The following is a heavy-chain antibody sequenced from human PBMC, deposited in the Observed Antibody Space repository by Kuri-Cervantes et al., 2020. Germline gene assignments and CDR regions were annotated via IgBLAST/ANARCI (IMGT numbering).Heavy chain of an antibody. J-gene: IGHJ4*02. CDR1: GFTFSTYA. CDR2: ISYDGSNK. CDR3: ARDQQPGVVIIPDYFDY. Sequence: GGSLRLSCAASGFTFSTYAMHWVRQAPGKGLEWVAVISYDGSNKYYADSVKGRFTISRDNSKNTLYLQMNSLRREDTAVYYCARDQQPGVVIIPDYFDYWGQGTLVTVSS. V-gene: IGHV3-30-3*01. D-gene: IGHD3-3*01.